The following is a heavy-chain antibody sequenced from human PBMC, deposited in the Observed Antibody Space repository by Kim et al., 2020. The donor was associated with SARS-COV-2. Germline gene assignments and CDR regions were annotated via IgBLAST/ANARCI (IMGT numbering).Heavy chain of an antibody. J-gene: IGHJ6*02. D-gene: IGHD4-17*01. CDR2: INHSGST. CDR1: GGSFSGYY. Sequence: SETLSLTCAVYGGSFSGYYWSWIRQPPGKGLEWIGKINHSGSTNCNPSLKSRVTISVDTSKNQFSLKLSSVTAADTAVYYCARGRGGTTVVTLGLGYYYYYGMDVWGQGTTVTVSS. CDR3: ARGRGGTTVVTLGLGYYYYYGMDV. V-gene: IGHV4-34*01.